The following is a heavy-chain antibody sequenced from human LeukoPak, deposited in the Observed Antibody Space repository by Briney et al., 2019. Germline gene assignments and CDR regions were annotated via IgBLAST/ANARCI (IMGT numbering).Heavy chain of an antibody. D-gene: IGHD5-18*01. CDR2: MNQGGSET. J-gene: IGHJ4*02. CDR3: ARDRAMVTRPFDY. CDR1: GFTFGRHW. V-gene: IGHV3-7*01. Sequence: GGSLRLSCAASGFTFGRHWMSWVRQAPGKGLEWVAHMNQGGSETTNVDSVKGRFTISRDDAKKLVFLQMNSLRVEDTAVYYCARDRAMVTRPFDYWGQGTLVTVSS.